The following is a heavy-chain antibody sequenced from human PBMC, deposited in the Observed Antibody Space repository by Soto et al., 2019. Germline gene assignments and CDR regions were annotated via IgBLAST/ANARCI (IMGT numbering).Heavy chain of an antibody. D-gene: IGHD6-19*01. CDR2: ISSAGST. CDR3: AKDLGAVPGTGDGFDH. V-gene: IGHV3-23*01. Sequence: GGSLRLSCAASRFAFISYTMIWCGQSPGKGLEWVSTISSAGSTYYADSVKGRFTIARDNSKNTLYLQMNGLRADDTAVYYCAKDLGAVPGTGDGFDHWGPGTLVTVSS. CDR1: RFAFISYT. J-gene: IGHJ4*02.